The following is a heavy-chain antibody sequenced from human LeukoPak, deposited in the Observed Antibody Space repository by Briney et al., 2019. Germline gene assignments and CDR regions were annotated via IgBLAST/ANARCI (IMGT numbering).Heavy chain of an antibody. CDR1: GFIVSNNY. V-gene: IGHV3-53*01. CDR3: VSHSDPLTTYSFDH. Sequence: GGSLRLSCAASGFIVSNNYMTWVRQAPGKGLEWVSIIHSDGNTYYADSVRGRFTVSRDNSKNTVSLEMNSLRAEDTAMYYCVSHSDPLTTYSFDHWGQGTRVTVSS. D-gene: IGHD3-9*01. J-gene: IGHJ5*02. CDR2: IHSDGNT.